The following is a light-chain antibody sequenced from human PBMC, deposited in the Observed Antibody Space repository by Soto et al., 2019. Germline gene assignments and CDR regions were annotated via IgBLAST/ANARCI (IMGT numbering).Light chain of an antibody. CDR1: QSVDIN. J-gene: IGKJ1*01. CDR3: QQYGSSPWT. Sequence: EIVLTQSPATLSMSPGERVTLSCRASQSVDINLAWYQQKPGQAPRLLIYGACTRATDIPDRFSGSGSGTDFTLTISRLEPEDFAVYYCQQYGSSPWTFGQGTKVDIK. CDR2: GAC. V-gene: IGKV3-20*01.